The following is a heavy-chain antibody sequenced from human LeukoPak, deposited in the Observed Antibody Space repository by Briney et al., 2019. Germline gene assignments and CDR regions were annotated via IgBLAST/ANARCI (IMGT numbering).Heavy chain of an antibody. J-gene: IGHJ4*02. CDR1: GFTFSSYW. D-gene: IGHD4-23*01. Sequence: GGSLRLSCAVSGFTFSSYWMHWVRQAPGKGLVWVSRIDRDGSRINYADSVKGRFTISRDNGKNTLFLQMNSLRAEDAAVYYCVRGNDYGGPHYWGQGTLVTVSS. CDR3: VRGNDYGGPHY. CDR2: IDRDGSRI. V-gene: IGHV3-74*01.